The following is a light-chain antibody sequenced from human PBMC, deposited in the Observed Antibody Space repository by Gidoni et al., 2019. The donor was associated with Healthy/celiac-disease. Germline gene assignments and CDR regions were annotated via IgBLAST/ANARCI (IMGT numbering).Light chain of an antibody. Sequence: DIQMTQSPSSLSASVGDRVTLTCRASQSISSYLNWYQQKPGKAHKLLIYAASSLQSGVPSRFSGSGSGTDFTLTISSLQPEDFATYYCQQSYSTPRYTFGQGTKLEIK. CDR2: AAS. CDR3: QQSYSTPRYT. CDR1: QSISSY. J-gene: IGKJ2*01. V-gene: IGKV1-39*01.